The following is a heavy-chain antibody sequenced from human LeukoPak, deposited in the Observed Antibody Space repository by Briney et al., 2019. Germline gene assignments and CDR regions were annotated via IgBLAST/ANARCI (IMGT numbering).Heavy chain of an antibody. J-gene: IGHJ4*02. D-gene: IGHD3-10*01. CDR1: GGSISSYY. Sequence: LSLTCTVSGGSISSYYWSWIRQAPGKGLEWVSYISSRGSTIYYADSVKGRFTISRDNAKNSLYLQMNSLRAEDTAVYYCARCRYGSGSYSQDWGQGTLVTVSS. CDR3: ARCRYGSGSYSQD. CDR2: ISSRGSTI. V-gene: IGHV3-11*01.